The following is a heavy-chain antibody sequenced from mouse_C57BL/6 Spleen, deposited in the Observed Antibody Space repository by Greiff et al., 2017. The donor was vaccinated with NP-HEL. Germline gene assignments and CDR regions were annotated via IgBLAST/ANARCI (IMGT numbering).Heavy chain of an antibody. J-gene: IGHJ2*01. Sequence: QVQLQQSGAELARPGASVKLSCKASGYTFTSYGISWVKQRTGQGLEWIGEIYPRSGNTYYNEKFKGKATLTADKSSSTAYKELRSLTSEDSAVYYCARGDFWNGERRHFDYWGQGTTLTVSS. CDR1: GYTFTSYG. CDR3: ARGDFWNGERRHFDY. CDR2: IYPRSGNT. V-gene: IGHV1-81*01. D-gene: IGHD3-3*01.